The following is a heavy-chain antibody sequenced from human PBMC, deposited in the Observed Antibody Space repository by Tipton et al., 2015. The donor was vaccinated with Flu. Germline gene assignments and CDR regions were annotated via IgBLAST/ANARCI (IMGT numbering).Heavy chain of an antibody. CDR3: ASGNTATDY. CDR2: IYYSGST. D-gene: IGHD5-18*01. CDR1: GGSISSSSYY. V-gene: IGHV4-39*01. Sequence: TLSLTCTVSGGSISSSSYYWGWIRQPPGKGLEWIGSIYYSGSTYYNPSLKSRATISVDTSKNQFSLKLSSVTATDTAVYYCASGNTATDYWGQGTLVTVSS. J-gene: IGHJ4*02.